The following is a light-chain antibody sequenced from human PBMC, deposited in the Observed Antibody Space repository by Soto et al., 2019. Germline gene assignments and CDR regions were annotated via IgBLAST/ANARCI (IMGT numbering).Light chain of an antibody. V-gene: IGKV3-15*01. J-gene: IGKJ1*01. CDR2: GAS. CDR3: QKYNNWRSWT. Sequence: EIVMTQSPATLSVSPGERATLSCRASQSVSSNLAWYQQKPGQAPRLLIYGASTRATGIPARFSGSGSGTEFTLTISSLQSEDFAVYYCQKYNNWRSWTVGKGTKVDIK. CDR1: QSVSSN.